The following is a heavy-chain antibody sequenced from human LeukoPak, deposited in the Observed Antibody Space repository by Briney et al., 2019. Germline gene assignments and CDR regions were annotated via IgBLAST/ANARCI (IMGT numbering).Heavy chain of an antibody. J-gene: IGHJ4*02. CDR3: AKDRGAVAALRFDY. V-gene: IGHV3-23*01. CDR1: GFTFSSYA. D-gene: IGHD6-19*01. Sequence: PGGSLRLSCAASGFTFSSYAMSWVRQAPVKGLEWVSAISGSGGSTYYADSVKGRFTISRDNAKNSLYLQMNSLRAEDTALYYCAKDRGAVAALRFDYWGQGTLVTVSS. CDR2: ISGSGGST.